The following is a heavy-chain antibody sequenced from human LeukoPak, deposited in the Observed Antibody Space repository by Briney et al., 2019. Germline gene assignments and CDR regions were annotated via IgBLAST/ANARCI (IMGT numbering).Heavy chain of an antibody. CDR1: GFTFSSYE. CDR3: ARDGRYCSGGFCYPH. V-gene: IGHV3-48*03. Sequence: PGGSLRLSCAASGFTFSSYEMHWVRQAPGKGLEWVSYISSSGSTIYYADAVKGRFTISRDNAKNSLYLQMNSLRDEETAVYYCARDGRYCSGGFCYPHWGRGTLVTVS. CDR2: ISSSGSTI. J-gene: IGHJ4*02. D-gene: IGHD2-15*01.